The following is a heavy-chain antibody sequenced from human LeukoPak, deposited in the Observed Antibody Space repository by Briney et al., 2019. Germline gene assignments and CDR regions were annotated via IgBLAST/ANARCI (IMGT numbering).Heavy chain of an antibody. D-gene: IGHD1-26*01. Sequence: GGSLRLSCAASGFTFSSYWMHWVRQAPGKGLVWVSRINSDGSSTSYADSVKGRFTISRDNAKNTLYLQMNSLRAEDTAVYYCARSGSYRGGLDYWGQGTLVTVSS. CDR3: ARSGSYRGGLDY. V-gene: IGHV3-74*01. J-gene: IGHJ4*02. CDR2: INSDGSST. CDR1: GFTFSSYW.